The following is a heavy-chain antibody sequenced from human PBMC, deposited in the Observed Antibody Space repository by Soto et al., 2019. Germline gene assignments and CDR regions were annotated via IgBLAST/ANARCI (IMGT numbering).Heavy chain of an antibody. CDR1: GFTFSSYW. V-gene: IGHV3-74*01. CDR3: ARVSGITIFGVVTKIRGRLLYGLAF. D-gene: IGHD3-3*01. CDR2: INSDGSST. J-gene: IGHJ6*04. Sequence: GGSLRLSCAASGFTFSSYWMHWVRQAPGKGLVWVSRINSDGSSTSYADSVKGRFTISRDNAKNTLYLQMNSLRAEDTAVYYCARVSGITIFGVVTKIRGRLLYGLAFWGKGTTVTVSS.